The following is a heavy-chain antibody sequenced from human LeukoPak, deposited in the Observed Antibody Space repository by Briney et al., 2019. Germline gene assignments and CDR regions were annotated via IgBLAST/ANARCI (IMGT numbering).Heavy chain of an antibody. D-gene: IGHD6-19*01. CDR3: ARHYPDSGWYPLDY. Sequence: PSETLSLTCTVSGVSISSYYWSWIRQPPGKGLEWIGYIYYSGSTSYNPSLKSRVTISVDTSKNQFSLKLSSVTAADTAVYYCARHYPDSGWYPLDYWGQGTLVTVSS. J-gene: IGHJ4*02. CDR2: IYYSGST. CDR1: GVSISSYY. V-gene: IGHV4-59*08.